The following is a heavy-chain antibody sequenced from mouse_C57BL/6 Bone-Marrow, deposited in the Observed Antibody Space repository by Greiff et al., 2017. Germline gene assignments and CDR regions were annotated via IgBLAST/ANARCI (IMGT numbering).Heavy chain of an antibody. D-gene: IGHD1-1*01. V-gene: IGHV5-12*01. CDR3: ARRYYGSSRRFAY. Sequence: EVKLVQSGAGFVQPGGSLKLSCAASGFNFSDYYMYWVHQTTEKSLEWVAYISNGGGSTYYPDTVKGRVTISRDNAKNTLYLQMSRLKSEYTAMYYCARRYYGSSRRFAYWGQGTLVTVSA. CDR2: ISNGGGST. J-gene: IGHJ3*01. CDR1: GFNFSDYY.